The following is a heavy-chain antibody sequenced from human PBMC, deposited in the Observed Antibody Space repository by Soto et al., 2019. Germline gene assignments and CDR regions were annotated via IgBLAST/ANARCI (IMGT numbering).Heavy chain of an antibody. CDR3: ARHLPYCGGDCYSLDY. CDR2: IYYSAST. CDR1: GGSISSYY. J-gene: IGHJ4*02. V-gene: IGHV4-59*08. D-gene: IGHD2-21*02. Sequence: TSETLSLTCTVFGGSISSYYWSWIRQPPGKGLEWIGYIYYSASTNYSPSLKSRVTISVDTSKNQFSLNLSSVTAADTAVYYCARHLPYCGGDCYSLDYWGQGTLVTVSS.